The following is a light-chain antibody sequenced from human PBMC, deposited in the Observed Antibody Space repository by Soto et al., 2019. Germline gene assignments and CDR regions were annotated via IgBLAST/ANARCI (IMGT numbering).Light chain of an antibody. CDR3: QQYNNCPLS. Sequence: EIEMTQSPATLSVTPGERATLSCRASQSVSSNLAWYQQKPGQAPRLLIYGASIRATGIPARFSGSGSGTEFTLTISSLQSEDFAVYYCQQYNNCPLSFGGGTKVEIK. J-gene: IGKJ4*01. CDR1: QSVSSN. V-gene: IGKV3-15*01. CDR2: GAS.